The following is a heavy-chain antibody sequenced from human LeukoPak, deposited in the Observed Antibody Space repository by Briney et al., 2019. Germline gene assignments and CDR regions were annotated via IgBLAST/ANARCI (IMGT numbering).Heavy chain of an antibody. J-gene: IGHJ6*04. D-gene: IGHD3-10*02. CDR1: GGSFSGYY. CDR3: AELGITMIGGV. V-gene: IGHV3-11*04. Sequence: LSLTCAVYGGSFSGYYWSGIRQPPGKGLEWVSYISSSGSTIYYADSVKGRFTISRDNAKNSLYLQMNSLRAEDTAVYYCAELGITMIGGVWGKGTTVTISS. CDR2: ISSSGSTI.